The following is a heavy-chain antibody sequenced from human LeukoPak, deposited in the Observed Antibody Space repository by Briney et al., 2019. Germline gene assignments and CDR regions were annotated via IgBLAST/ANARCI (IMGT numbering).Heavy chain of an antibody. Sequence: PSETLSLTCTVSGGSISSYYWSWTRQPPGKGLEWIGYIYYSGSTNYSPSLKSRVTISVDTSKNQFSLKLSSVTAADTAVYYCARAQGAVDYWGQGTLVTVSS. CDR3: ARAQGAVDY. CDR1: GGSISSYY. V-gene: IGHV4-59*01. CDR2: IYYSGST. J-gene: IGHJ4*02.